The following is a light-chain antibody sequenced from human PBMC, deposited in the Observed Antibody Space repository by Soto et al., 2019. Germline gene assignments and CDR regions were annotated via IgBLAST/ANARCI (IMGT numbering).Light chain of an antibody. CDR1: QSISSG. CDR2: DAS. J-gene: IGKJ4*01. Sequence: DIQMTQSPSTLSASVGDRVTITCRASQSISSGLAWYQQKPGKAPKLLIYDASSLESGGPSRFSGSGSGTEFTLTISSLQPDDFATYYCQQYNSYSLTFGGGTKVEIK. V-gene: IGKV1-5*01. CDR3: QQYNSYSLT.